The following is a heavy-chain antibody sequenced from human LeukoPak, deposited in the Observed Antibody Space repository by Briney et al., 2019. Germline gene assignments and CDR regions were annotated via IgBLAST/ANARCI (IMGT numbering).Heavy chain of an antibody. CDR3: ARTSMVTTIDY. J-gene: IGHJ4*02. CDR1: GGSISTYY. D-gene: IGHD5-18*01. CDR2: IYYSGAT. Sequence: SETLSLTCTVSGGSISTYYWNWIRQPPGKGLEWIGYIYYSGATNYNPSLKSRVTISVDTSKNQFSLQLNSVTPEDTAVYYCARTSMVTTIDYWGQGTLVTVSS. V-gene: IGHV4-59*12.